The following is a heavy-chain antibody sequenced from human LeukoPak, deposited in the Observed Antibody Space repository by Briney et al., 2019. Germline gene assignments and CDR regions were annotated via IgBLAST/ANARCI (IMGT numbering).Heavy chain of an antibody. V-gene: IGHV3-64D*09. CDR2: ISSNGGST. D-gene: IGHD2-2*03. CDR1: GFIFSRYA. CDR3: VKTYGYCSSTSCYVFDY. J-gene: IGHJ4*02. Sequence: GGSLRLSCAASGFIFSRYAMHWVRQAPGKGLEYVSAISSNGGSTYYADSVRGRFIISRDSSKNTLHLQMSSLRAEDSAVYYCVKTYGYCSSTSCYVFDYWGQGTLVTVSS.